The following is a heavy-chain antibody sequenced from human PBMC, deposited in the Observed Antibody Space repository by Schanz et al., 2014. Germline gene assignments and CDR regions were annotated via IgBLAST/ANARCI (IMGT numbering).Heavy chain of an antibody. Sequence: QVQLVQSGAEAKKPGASVKVSCKASGYTFTSYDINWVRQATGQGLEWMGWMNSKTGNTGYAQRFQGRVTMTRNTSITTAYLELSSLISWDTAVYYCTKGRTFGRWGQGTLVTVSS. CDR3: TKGRTFGR. D-gene: IGHD3-16*01. V-gene: IGHV1-8*01. CDR1: GYTFTSYD. J-gene: IGHJ4*02. CDR2: MNSKTGNT.